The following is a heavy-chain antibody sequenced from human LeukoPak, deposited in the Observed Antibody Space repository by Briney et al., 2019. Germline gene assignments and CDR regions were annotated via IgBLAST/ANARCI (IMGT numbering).Heavy chain of an antibody. CDR3: AKDSRNWGYYSY. J-gene: IGHJ4*02. V-gene: IGHV3-23*01. CDR1: GFTFSSYA. CDR2: ISGSGGST. D-gene: IGHD7-27*01. Sequence: PGGSLRLSCAASGFTFSSYAMSWVRQAPGKGLEWVSAISGSGGSTYYADSVKGRYTISRDNSKNTLYLQMNSLRAEDTAVYYCAKDSRNWGYYSYWGQGTLVTVSS.